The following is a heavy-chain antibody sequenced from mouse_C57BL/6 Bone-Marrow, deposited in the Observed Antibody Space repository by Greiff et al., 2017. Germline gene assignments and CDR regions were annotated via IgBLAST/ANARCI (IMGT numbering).Heavy chain of an antibody. CDR3: ARGNSYGSSADY. CDR1: GYTFTSYW. V-gene: IGHV1-53*01. J-gene: IGHJ2*01. D-gene: IGHD1-1*01. CDR2: INPSNGGT. Sequence: QVQLQQPGTELVKPGASVKLSCKASGYTFTSYWMHWVKQRPGQGLEWIGNINPSNGGTNYNEKFKSKATLTVDKSSSPAYMQLSSLTSEASAFYYCARGNSYGSSADYWGQGTTLTVSS.